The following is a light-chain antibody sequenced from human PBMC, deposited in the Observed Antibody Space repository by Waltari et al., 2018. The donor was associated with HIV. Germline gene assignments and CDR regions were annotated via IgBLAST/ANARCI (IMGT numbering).Light chain of an antibody. CDR3: QQHYHYPLT. CDR1: QDIDKY. V-gene: IGKV1-16*02. CDR2: SAS. J-gene: IGKJ4*01. Sequence: DVQLTQSPSSVSASVGDRVTLTCRASQDIDKYVAWFQQKPGKAPEPLIFSASDLQSGVSSNFSGSGSGTEFTLTIASLQPEDFATYYCQQHYHYPLTFGGGTKVEIK.